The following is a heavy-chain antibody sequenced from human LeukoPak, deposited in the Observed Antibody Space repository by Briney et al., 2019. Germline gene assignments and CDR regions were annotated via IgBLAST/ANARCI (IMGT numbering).Heavy chain of an antibody. CDR1: GGSISSCY. V-gene: IGHV4-59*01. J-gene: IGHJ6*03. CDR3: ARTTEGGYTYGYFYYYYMDV. D-gene: IGHD5-18*01. Sequence: SETLSLTCTVSGGSISSCYWSWIRQPPGKGLEWIAYIYYSGSTNYNPSLKSRVTISVDTSKNQFSLKLRSVTAADTAVYYCARTTEGGYTYGYFYYYYMDVWGKGTTVTISS. CDR2: IYYSGST.